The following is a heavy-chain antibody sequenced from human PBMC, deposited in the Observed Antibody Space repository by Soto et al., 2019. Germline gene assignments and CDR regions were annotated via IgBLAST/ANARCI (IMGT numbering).Heavy chain of an antibody. V-gene: IGHV3-7*05. Sequence: EVQLVESGGGLVQPGGSLRLSCAASGVTFRTYWLSWVRQVPGKGLEWVANINLDGSEKNYVDSVKGRFTISRDNARNSLYLQMSSLRAEDTALYYCARDGSTSWYSYDYHGMDVWGQGNTVTVSS. CDR3: ARDGSTSWYSYDYHGMDV. CDR2: INLDGSEK. J-gene: IGHJ6*02. CDR1: GVTFRTYW. D-gene: IGHD5-18*01.